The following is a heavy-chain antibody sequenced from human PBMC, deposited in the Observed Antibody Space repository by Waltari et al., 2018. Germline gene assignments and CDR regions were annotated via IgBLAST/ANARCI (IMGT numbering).Heavy chain of an antibody. D-gene: IGHD5-12*01. CDR1: GGSISSSNW. Sequence: QVQLQESGPGLVKPSGTLSLTCAVSGGSISSSNWWRWVRQPPGKGLEWIGEIYHSGSTNYNPSLKSRVTLSVDKSKNQFSLRLSSVTAADTAMYYCAARGGRGFDYDHAFDIWGQGTMVTVSS. V-gene: IGHV4-4*02. J-gene: IGHJ3*02. CDR3: AARGGRGFDYDHAFDI. CDR2: IYHSGST.